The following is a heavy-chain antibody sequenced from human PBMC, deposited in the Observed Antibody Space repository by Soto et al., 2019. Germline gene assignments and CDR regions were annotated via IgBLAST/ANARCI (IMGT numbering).Heavy chain of an antibody. Sequence: QVQLVQSGAEVKKPGSSVKVSCKASGGTFSSNINIWVRQAPGQGLEWMGKIIPILGIANYAQQFQGRVTITADKSTSTAYMELSSLRSEDTAVYYCARGFGSGSYAVDYWGQGTLVTVSS. V-gene: IGHV1-69*02. J-gene: IGHJ4*02. D-gene: IGHD3-10*01. CDR3: ARGFGSGSYAVDY. CDR2: IIPILGIA. CDR1: GGTFSSNI.